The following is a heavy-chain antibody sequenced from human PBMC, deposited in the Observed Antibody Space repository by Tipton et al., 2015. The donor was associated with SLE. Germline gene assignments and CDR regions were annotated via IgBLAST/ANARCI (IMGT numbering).Heavy chain of an antibody. D-gene: IGHD3-10*01. Sequence: TLSLTCTVSGGSISSGGYYWSWIRQHPGKGLEWIGYLYYSGSTYYNPSLKSRVTISVDTSKNQFSLKLSSVTAADTAVYYCARDERVRGVLGYWGQGTLVTVSS. V-gene: IGHV4-31*03. J-gene: IGHJ4*02. CDR2: LYYSGST. CDR3: ARDERVRGVLGY. CDR1: GGSISSGGYY.